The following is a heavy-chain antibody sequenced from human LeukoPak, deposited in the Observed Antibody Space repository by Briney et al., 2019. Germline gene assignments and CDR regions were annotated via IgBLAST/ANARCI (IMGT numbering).Heavy chain of an antibody. CDR3: ARGQHSYGYFNGFDY. J-gene: IGHJ4*02. Sequence: SETLSLTSTVSGGSISSYYWNWIRQPPGKGLEWIGYIYYSGSTNYNPSLESRVTMSVDTSKNQFSLKLSSVTAADTAVYYCARGQHSYGYFNGFDYWGQGTLVTVSS. V-gene: IGHV4-59*01. CDR1: GGSISSYY. CDR2: IYYSGST. D-gene: IGHD5-18*01.